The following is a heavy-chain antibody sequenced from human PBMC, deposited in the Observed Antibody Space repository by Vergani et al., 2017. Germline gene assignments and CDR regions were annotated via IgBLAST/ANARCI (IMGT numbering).Heavy chain of an antibody. J-gene: IGHJ5*02. Sequence: EVQLVESGGGLVQPGGSLRLPCAASGFTFSSYWMSWVRQAPGKGLEWVANIKQDGSEKYYVDSVKGRFTISRDNAKNSLYLQMNSLRAEDTAVYYCARVRGDCSGGSCHNWFDPWGQGTLVTVSS. CDR1: GFTFSSYW. V-gene: IGHV3-7*03. D-gene: IGHD2-15*01. CDR2: IKQDGSEK. CDR3: ARVRGDCSGGSCHNWFDP.